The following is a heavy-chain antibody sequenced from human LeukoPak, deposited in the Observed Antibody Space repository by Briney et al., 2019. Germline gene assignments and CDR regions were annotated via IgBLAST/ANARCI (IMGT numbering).Heavy chain of an antibody. V-gene: IGHV3-33*01. CDR2: IWYDGSNK. Sequence: GRSLRLSCAASGFTFSSDGMHWVRQAPGKGLEWVAVIWYDGSNKYYADSVKGRFTISRDNSKNTLYLQMSSLRAEDTAVYYCARDHYMTKVVSPFDNWGQGTLVTVSS. CDR1: GFTFSSDG. J-gene: IGHJ4*02. CDR3: ARDHYMTKVVSPFDN. D-gene: IGHD4-23*01.